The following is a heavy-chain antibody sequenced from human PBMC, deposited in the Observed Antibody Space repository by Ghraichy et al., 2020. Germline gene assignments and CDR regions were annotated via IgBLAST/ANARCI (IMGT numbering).Heavy chain of an antibody. CDR3: ARHDSIAGRDP. J-gene: IGHJ5*02. CDR1: GFTFSSDW. CDR2: IKPDGSNG. D-gene: IGHD1-1*01. Sequence: GGSLRLSCVASGFTFSSDWMSWVRQAPEKGLEWVANIKPDGSNGYYLDSVRGRFTISRDNAKNSLYLQMSSLRAEDTAVYYCARHDSIAGRDPWGQGTLVTVSS. V-gene: IGHV3-7*03.